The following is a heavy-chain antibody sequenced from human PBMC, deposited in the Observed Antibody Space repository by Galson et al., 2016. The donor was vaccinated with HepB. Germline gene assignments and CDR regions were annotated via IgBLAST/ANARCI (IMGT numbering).Heavy chain of an antibody. CDR2: LPSVGTYI. CDR1: EFTFSDYI. CDR3: ARDLPGDYNGMDV. J-gene: IGHJ6*02. Sequence: SLRLSCAASEFTFSDYIMNWVRQAPGKGLEWVASLPSVGTYIYYADSVKGRFIISRDNAKNSLYLQMNSLRVDDTAVYYCARDLPGDYNGMDVWGQGTTVTVSS. D-gene: IGHD2-2*01. V-gene: IGHV3-21*06.